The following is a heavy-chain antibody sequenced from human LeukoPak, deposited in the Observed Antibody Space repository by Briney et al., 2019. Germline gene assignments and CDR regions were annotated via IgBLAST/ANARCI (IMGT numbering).Heavy chain of an antibody. D-gene: IGHD3-10*01. J-gene: IGHJ4*02. CDR1: EFTFSNFG. Sequence: GGSLRLSCAASEFTFSNFGMHWVRQAPGKGLEWVSLIHPDGSKKYYADSVRGRFTISRDNSKNTLYLQMDSLRAEDTAVYYCANLPLVRGVILAVVYWGQGTLVTVSS. CDR3: ANLPLVRGVILAVVY. V-gene: IGHV3-30*02. CDR2: IHPDGSKK.